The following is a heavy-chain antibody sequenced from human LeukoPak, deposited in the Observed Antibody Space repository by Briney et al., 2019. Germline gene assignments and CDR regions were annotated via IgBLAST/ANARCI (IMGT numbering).Heavy chain of an antibody. CDR3: ARGGSGSLIDY. V-gene: IGHV1-8*01. D-gene: IGHD3-10*01. J-gene: IGHJ4*02. CDR2: MNPNSGNT. Sequence: ASVKVSCTSSGYTFTSYDINWVRQATAQGLEWMGWMNPNSGNTGYAQKFQGRVTMTRNTSISTAYMELSRLRSEDTAVYYCARGGSGSLIDYWGQGTLVTVSS. CDR1: GYTFTSYD.